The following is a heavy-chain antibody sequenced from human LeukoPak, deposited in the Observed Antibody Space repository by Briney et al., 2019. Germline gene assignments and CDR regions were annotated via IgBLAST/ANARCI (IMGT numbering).Heavy chain of an antibody. CDR2: IYPGDSDT. CDR3: ARGSSSGYYGYFQH. J-gene: IGHJ1*01. CDR1: GYSFTTYW. Sequence: TWESLKISCKGSGYSFTTYWIGWVRQMPGKGLECMGIIYPGDSDTRYSPSFQGQVTISADKSISTAYLQWSSLKASDTAMYYCARGSSSGYYGYFQHWGQGTLVTVSS. V-gene: IGHV5-51*01. D-gene: IGHD3-22*01.